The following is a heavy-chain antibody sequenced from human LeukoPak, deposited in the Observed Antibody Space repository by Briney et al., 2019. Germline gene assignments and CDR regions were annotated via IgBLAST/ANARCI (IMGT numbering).Heavy chain of an antibody. CDR2: TYYSGST. V-gene: IGHV4-61*01. CDR3: AIAPPYYYGMDV. Sequence: SETLSLTCTVSGGSVSSGSYYWSWIRQPPGKGLEWIGYTYYSGSTNYNPSLKSRVTISVDTSKNQFSLKLSSVTAADTAVYYCAIAPPYYYGMDVWGKGTTVTVSS. CDR1: GGSVSSGSYY. J-gene: IGHJ6*04.